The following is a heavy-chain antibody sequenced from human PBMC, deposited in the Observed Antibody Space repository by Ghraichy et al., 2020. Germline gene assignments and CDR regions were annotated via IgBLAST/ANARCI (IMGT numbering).Heavy chain of an antibody. V-gene: IGHV1-18*01. CDR3: AREWYYYGSGRWFDY. D-gene: IGHD3-10*01. CDR2: IGAYSGNT. Sequence: ASVKVSCKASGYTFTSYNISWVRQAPGHGLEWMGWIGAYSGNTKYAQKLQGRVTMTSDTSTNIAYMELRSLRSDDTAVYYCAREWYYYGSGRWFDYWGQGTLVTVSS. CDR1: GYTFTSYN. J-gene: IGHJ4*02.